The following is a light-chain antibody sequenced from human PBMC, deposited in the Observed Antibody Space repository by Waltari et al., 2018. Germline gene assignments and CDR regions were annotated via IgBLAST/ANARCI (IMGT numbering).Light chain of an antibody. J-gene: IGLJ2*01. CDR2: EST. V-gene: IGLV2-23*01. CDR3: CSFAGSSPHVV. CDR1: NRDVGTYNL. Sequence: QSALTQPASVSGSPGQSITISCPGTNRDVGTYNLVSWYQLHPGKAPKLIIYESTKRPSGVSSRFSGSKSGNTASLTISGLQAEDEADYYCCSFAGSSPHVVFGGGTKLTVL.